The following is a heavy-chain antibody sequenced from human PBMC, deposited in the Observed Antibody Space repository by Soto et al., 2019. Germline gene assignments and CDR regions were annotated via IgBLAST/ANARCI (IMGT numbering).Heavy chain of an antibody. CDR3: ARVRGWYSL. CDR1: GGSFSGYY. J-gene: IGHJ4*02. Sequence: PSETLSLTCAVYGGSFSGYYWSWIRQPPGKGLEWIGEINHSGSTNYNPSLKSRVTISVDTSKNQFSLKLSSVTAADTAVCYCARVRGWYSLWGQGTLVTVSS. D-gene: IGHD6-19*01. CDR2: INHSGST. V-gene: IGHV4-34*01.